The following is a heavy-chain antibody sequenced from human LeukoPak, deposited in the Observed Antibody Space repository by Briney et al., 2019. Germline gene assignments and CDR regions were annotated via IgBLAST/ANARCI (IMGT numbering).Heavy chain of an antibody. D-gene: IGHD3-10*01. Sequence: PSETLSLTCAVYGGSFSGYYWSWIRQPPGKGLEWIGEINHSGSTNYNPPLKSRVTISVDTSKNQFSLKLSSVTAADTAVYYCARGLPRHGPMVRGVRGGNYFDYWGQGTLVTVSS. CDR3: ARGLPRHGPMVRGVRGGNYFDY. J-gene: IGHJ4*02. CDR1: GGSFSGYY. CDR2: INHSGST. V-gene: IGHV4-34*01.